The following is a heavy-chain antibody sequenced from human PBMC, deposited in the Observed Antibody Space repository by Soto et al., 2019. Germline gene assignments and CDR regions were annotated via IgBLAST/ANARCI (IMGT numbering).Heavy chain of an antibody. Sequence: SETLSLTCTVSGGSVSSGSYYWSWIRQPPGKGLEWIGYIYYSGSTNYNPSLKSRVTISVDTSKNQFSLKLSSVTAADTAVYYCARDRKGYYGSGSYIDLDYYYGMDVWGQGTTVTVSS. CDR1: GGSVSSGSYY. CDR3: ARDRKGYYGSGSYIDLDYYYGMDV. D-gene: IGHD3-10*01. J-gene: IGHJ6*02. V-gene: IGHV4-61*01. CDR2: IYYSGST.